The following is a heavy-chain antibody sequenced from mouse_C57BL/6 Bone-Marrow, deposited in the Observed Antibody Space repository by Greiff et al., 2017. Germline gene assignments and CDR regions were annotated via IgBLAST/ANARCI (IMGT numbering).Heavy chain of an antibody. D-gene: IGHD1-1*01. J-gene: IGHJ2*01. Sequence: VKLLESGAELVKPGASVKISCKASGYAFSSYWLNWVKQRPGKGLEWIGQIYPGDGDTNYNGKFKGKATLTADKSSSTAYMQLSSLTSEDSAVYFCARYTTVVVGDYWGQGTTLTVSS. CDR3: ARYTTVVVGDY. CDR2: IYPGDGDT. V-gene: IGHV1-80*01. CDR1: GYAFSSYW.